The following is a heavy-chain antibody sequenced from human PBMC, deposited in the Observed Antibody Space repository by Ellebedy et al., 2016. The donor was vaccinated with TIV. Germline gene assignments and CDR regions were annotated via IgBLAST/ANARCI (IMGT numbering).Heavy chain of an antibody. V-gene: IGHV3-9*01. CDR2: ISWNSFSR. Sequence: PGGSLRLSCVASGFRFNEHAMHWVRQVPGKGLEWVSAISWNSFSRGYGDSVKGRFIISRDNAKNSLYLQMDSLRPDDTALYYWAKDSAYGGSTWYYFDSWGPGILVTVSS. CDR1: GFRFNEHA. J-gene: IGHJ4*02. CDR3: AKDSAYGGSTWYYFDS. D-gene: IGHD3-16*01.